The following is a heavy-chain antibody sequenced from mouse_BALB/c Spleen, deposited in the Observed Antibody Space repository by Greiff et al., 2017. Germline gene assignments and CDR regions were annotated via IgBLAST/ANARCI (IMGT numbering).Heavy chain of an antibody. V-gene: IGHV1-7*01. CDR1: GYTFTSYW. Sequence: VQLQQSGAELAKPGASVKMSCKASGYTFTSYWMHWVKQRPGQGLEWIGYINPSTGYTEYNQKFKDKATLTADKSSSTAYMQLSSLTSEDSAVYYCARTYYGYFDVWGAGTTVTVSS. J-gene: IGHJ1*01. CDR2: INPSTGYT. D-gene: IGHD5-1*01. CDR3: ARTYYGYFDV.